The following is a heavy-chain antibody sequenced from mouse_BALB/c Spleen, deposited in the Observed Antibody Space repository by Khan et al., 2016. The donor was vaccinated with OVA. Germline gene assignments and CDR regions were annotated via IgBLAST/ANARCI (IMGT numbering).Heavy chain of an antibody. CDR2: INTYTGEP. CDR3: ARPPYFSYVMDN. Sequence: QIQLVQSGPELKKPGETVKISCKASGHTFTKYGKNWVKQTPGEGLKWMGWINTYTGEPTYADDFNGRFAFSLETSANTAYLQINNLKNEDTATYFCARPPYFSYVMDNWGQGTSVTVSS. CDR1: GHTFTKYG. V-gene: IGHV9-3-1*01. D-gene: IGHD2-10*01. J-gene: IGHJ4*01.